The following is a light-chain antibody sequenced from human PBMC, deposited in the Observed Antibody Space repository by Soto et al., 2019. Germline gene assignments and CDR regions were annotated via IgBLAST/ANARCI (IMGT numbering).Light chain of an antibody. CDR3: GTWDNSLRIVV. CDR1: NSNIGKNY. CDR2: DNN. J-gene: IGLJ2*01. V-gene: IGLV1-51*01. Sequence: QSALTQAPSVSAASGQRVTISCSGSNSNIGKNYVSWYQQVPGTAPKLLIYDNNKRPSGIPDRFFGSSSGTSATLGISGLQTGDEADYYCGTWDNSLRIVVFGGGTKLTVL.